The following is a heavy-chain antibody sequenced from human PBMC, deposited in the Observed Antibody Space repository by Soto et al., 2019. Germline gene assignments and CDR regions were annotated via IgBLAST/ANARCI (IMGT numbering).Heavy chain of an antibody. J-gene: IGHJ6*03. Sequence: PSETLSLTCAVSGVSFSDYSWTWIRQPPGKGLEWIGEINHSGSTNYNPSLKSRVTMSVDTSKNQFSLKLSSVTAADTAVYYCARVSLNSMRDYIWGSYRTYYYYHMAVWGKGTTVTVSS. D-gene: IGHD3-16*02. V-gene: IGHV4-34*01. CDR3: ARVSLNSMRDYIWGSYRTYYYYHMAV. CDR1: GVSFSDYS. CDR2: INHSGST.